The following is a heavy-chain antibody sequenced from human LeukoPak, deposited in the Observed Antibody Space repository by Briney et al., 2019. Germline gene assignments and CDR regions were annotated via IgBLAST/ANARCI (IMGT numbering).Heavy chain of an antibody. CDR3: ARGGGAAVDKGYYYGMDV. CDR2: INHSGST. D-gene: IGHD6-13*01. V-gene: IGHV4-34*01. Sequence: KPSETLSLTCAVYGGSFTSYYWSWIRQSPGKGLEWIGEINHSGSTNYNPSLKSRVTISVDTSKNQFSLKLRSVTATDTAVYYCARGGGAAVDKGYYYGMDVWGQGTTVTVSS. J-gene: IGHJ6*02. CDR1: GGSFTSYY.